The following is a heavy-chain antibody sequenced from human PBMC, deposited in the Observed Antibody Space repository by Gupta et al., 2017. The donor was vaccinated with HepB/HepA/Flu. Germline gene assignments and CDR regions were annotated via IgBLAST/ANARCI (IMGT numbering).Heavy chain of an antibody. CDR3: ARGRSALPRSAFDM. CDR1: GFTFSHHA. V-gene: IGHV3-30-3*01. Sequence: QVQLVESGGGVVQPGRSLRLSCSASGFTFSHHAVHWVRQAPGHGLEWVAAISYDANNIYYTDSVGGRFTISRDNSKNTLSLQMNSLRPEDTAVYYCARGRSALPRSAFDMWGQGTMVTVSS. J-gene: IGHJ3*02. CDR2: ISYDANNI.